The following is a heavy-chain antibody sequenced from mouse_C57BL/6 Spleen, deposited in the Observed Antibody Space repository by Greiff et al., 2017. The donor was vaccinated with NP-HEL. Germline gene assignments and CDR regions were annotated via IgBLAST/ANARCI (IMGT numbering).Heavy chain of an antibody. CDR2: ILPGSGST. Sequence: QVQLQQSGAELMKPGASVKLSCKATGYTFTGYWIEWVKQRPGHGLEWIGEILPGSGSTNYNEKFKGKATFTADTSSNTAYMQLSSLTTEDSAIYYCARGIPYGRTGGYYAMDYWGQGTSVTVSS. CDR3: ARGIPYGRTGGYYAMDY. J-gene: IGHJ4*01. V-gene: IGHV1-9*01. CDR1: GYTFTGYW. D-gene: IGHD5-1-1*01.